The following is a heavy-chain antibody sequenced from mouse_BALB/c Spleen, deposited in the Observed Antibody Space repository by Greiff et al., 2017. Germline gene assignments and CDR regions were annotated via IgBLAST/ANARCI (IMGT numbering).Heavy chain of an antibody. J-gene: IGHJ3*01. Sequence: LQQPGSELVRPGASVKLSCKASGYTFTSYWLHWVKQRPGQGLEWIGNIYPGSGSTNYDEKFKSKATLTVDTSSSTAYMQLSSLTSEDSAVYYCTRFGYYGNSYVFAYWGQGTLVTVSA. V-gene: IGHV1S22*01. CDR3: TRFGYYGNSYVFAY. CDR2: IYPGSGST. CDR1: GYTFTSYW. D-gene: IGHD2-1*01.